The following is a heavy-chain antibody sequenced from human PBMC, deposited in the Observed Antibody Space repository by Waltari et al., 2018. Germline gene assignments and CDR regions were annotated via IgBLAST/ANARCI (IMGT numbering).Heavy chain of an antibody. CDR3: ARDDWNGQSGHFDAFDI. V-gene: IGHV3-7*01. CDR1: GFPFTTYL. D-gene: IGHD3-3*01. Sequence: EVQLVASGGGLVQPGGSLRRSCIASGFPFTTYLLAWVRQGPGKGLEWVANIKEDGSQMLYADSVKGRFIISRDNDKNAIFLEMNSLRVEDTAVYYCARDDWNGQSGHFDAFDIWGQGTMVTVSS. CDR2: IKEDGSQM. J-gene: IGHJ3*02.